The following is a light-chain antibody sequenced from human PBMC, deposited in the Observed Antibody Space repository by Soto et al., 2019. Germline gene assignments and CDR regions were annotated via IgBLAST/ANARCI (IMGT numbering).Light chain of an antibody. J-gene: IGLJ2*01. CDR3: QTWGTGIVV. Sequence: QPVLTQSPSASASLGASVKLTCTLSSDHSTYAIAWHQQQPDKGPRYLMKVNSDGSHSKGDGIPDRFSGSSSGAERYLTISSLQSEDETDYYCQTWGTGIVVFGGGTKVTVL. CDR1: SDHSTYA. V-gene: IGLV4-69*01. CDR2: VNSDGSH.